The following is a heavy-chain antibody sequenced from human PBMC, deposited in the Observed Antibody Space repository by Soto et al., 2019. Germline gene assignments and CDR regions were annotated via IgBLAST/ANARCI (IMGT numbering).Heavy chain of an antibody. J-gene: IGHJ4*02. CDR2: IRASGDST. CDR3: ATDPRGPDY. Sequence: VHLLESGGGLVQPGGSLKLSCATSGVGFSNYGMSWVRQAPGKGLEWVSGIRASGDSTYYADPVKGRFTISGDNSKRTLYLQMNSLRAEDTAIYYCATDPRGPDYWGQGTQVTVS. CDR1: GVGFSNYG. V-gene: IGHV3-23*01.